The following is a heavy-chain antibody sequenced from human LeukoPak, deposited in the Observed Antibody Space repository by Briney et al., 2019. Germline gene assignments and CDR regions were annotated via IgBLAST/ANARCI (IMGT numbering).Heavy chain of an antibody. CDR3: AKHYMGSSYNHGLDC. J-gene: IGHJ4*02. CDR2: IFYTGST. CDR1: SGSISTSNYY. Sequence: SETLSLTCTVSSGSISTSNYYWGWVRQPPGKALKWIGNIFYTGSTYYSPSLKSRVTISVDTSKNQFSLKLSSVTAADTALYYCAKHYMGSSYNHGLDCWGQGTLVTVSS. D-gene: IGHD3-10*01. V-gene: IGHV4-39*01.